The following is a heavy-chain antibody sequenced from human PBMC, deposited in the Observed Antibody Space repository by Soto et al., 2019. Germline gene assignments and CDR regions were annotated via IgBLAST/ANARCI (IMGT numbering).Heavy chain of an antibody. CDR3: ARVHYDFWSGYSPDNWFDP. CDR1: GYTFTSYG. J-gene: IGHJ5*02. Sequence: QVQLVQSGAEVKKPGASVKVSCKASGYTFTSYGISWVRQAPGQGLEWMGWISAYNGNTNYAQKLQGRVTMTIDTSTSTAYMELRSLRSDDTAVYYCARVHYDFWSGYSPDNWFDPWGQGTLVTVSS. V-gene: IGHV1-18*01. D-gene: IGHD3-3*01. CDR2: ISAYNGNT.